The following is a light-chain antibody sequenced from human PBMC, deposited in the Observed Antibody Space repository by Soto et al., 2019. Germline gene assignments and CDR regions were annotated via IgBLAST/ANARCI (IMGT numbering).Light chain of an antibody. V-gene: IGLV1-47*01. CDR1: SSNIGSNY. J-gene: IGLJ2*01. CDR2: RNN. Sequence: QSVLTQPPSASGTPGQRVTISCSGSSSNIGSNYVYWYRQLPGTAPKLLIYRNNQRPSGVPDRFSGSKSGTSASLAISGLRSEDEADYYCAAWDDSLSGHVVFGGGTQLTVL. CDR3: AAWDDSLSGHVV.